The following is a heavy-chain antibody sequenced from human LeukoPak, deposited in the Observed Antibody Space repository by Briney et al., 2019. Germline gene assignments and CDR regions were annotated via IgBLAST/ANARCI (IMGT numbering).Heavy chain of an antibody. D-gene: IGHD1-26*01. CDR1: GFTFSSYS. CDR3: ARPSGSYYAGVDY. CDR2: ISSSSSYI. J-gene: IGHJ4*02. V-gene: IGHV3-21*01. Sequence: PGGSLRLSCAASGFTFSSYSMNWVRQAPGKGLEWVSSISSSSSYIYYADSVKGRFTISRDNAKNSLYLQMNSLRAEDTAVYYCARPSGSYYAGVDYWGQGTLVTVSS.